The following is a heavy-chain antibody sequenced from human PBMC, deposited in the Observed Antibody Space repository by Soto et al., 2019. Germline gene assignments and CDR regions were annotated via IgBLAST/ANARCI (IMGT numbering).Heavy chain of an antibody. CDR1: GFTFSSYG. CDR2: ISYDGSNK. V-gene: IGHV3-30*18. Sequence: QVQLVESGGGVVQPGRSLRLSCAASGFTFSSYGMHWVRQAPGKGLEWVAVISYDGSNKHYADSVKGRFTISRDNSKNTLYLQMNSLRAEDTAVYYCAKILQLGDYAYYYSGMDVWGQGTTVTVSS. CDR3: AKILQLGDYAYYYSGMDV. D-gene: IGHD4-17*01. J-gene: IGHJ6*02.